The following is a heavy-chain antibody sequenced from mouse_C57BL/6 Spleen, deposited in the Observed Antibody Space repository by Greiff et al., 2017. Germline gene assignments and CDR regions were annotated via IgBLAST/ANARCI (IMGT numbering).Heavy chain of an antibody. CDR3: AREEGYDCEGYFDY. D-gene: IGHD2-4*01. J-gene: IGHJ2*01. V-gene: IGHV1-63*01. CDR1: GYTFTNYW. CDR2: IYPGGGYT. Sequence: QVQLQQSGAELVRPGTSVKMSCKASGYTFTNYWIGWAKQRPGHGLEWIGDIYPGGGYTNYNEKFKGKATLTADKSSSTAYMQFSSLTSEDSAIYYCAREEGYDCEGYFDYWGQGTTLTVSS.